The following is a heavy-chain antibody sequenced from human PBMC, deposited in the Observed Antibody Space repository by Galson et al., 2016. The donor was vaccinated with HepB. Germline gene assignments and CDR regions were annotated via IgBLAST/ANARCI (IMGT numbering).Heavy chain of an antibody. CDR1: GYTFRSYA. CDR2: INAGNGNT. Sequence: SVKVSCKASGYTFRSYAIHWVRQAPGQRLEWMGWINAGNGNTKYSQKFQGRVTITRDTFASTAYVEVSSLRSEDTAVYYCARDLRQLYCSGGSCCSAEYFQYWGQGTLVTVSS. CDR3: ARDLRQLYCSGGSCCSAEYFQY. J-gene: IGHJ1*01. D-gene: IGHD2-15*01. V-gene: IGHV1-3*01.